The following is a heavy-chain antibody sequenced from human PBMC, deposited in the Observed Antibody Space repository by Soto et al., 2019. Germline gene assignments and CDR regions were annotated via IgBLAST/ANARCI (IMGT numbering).Heavy chain of an antibody. CDR1: GYTFTGYY. Sequence: ASVKVSCKASGYTFTGYYMHWVRQAPGQGLEWMGWINPNSGGTNYAQKFQGRVTMTRDTSISTAYMELSRLRSDDTAVYYCARDYYASRTIFGVVPHYGMDVWGQGKTVTVSS. CDR3: ARDYYASRTIFGVVPHYGMDV. D-gene: IGHD3-3*01. J-gene: IGHJ6*02. CDR2: INPNSGGT. V-gene: IGHV1-2*02.